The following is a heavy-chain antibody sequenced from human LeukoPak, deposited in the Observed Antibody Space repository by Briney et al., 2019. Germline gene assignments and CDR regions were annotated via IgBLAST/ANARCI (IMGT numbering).Heavy chain of an antibody. Sequence: SETLSLTCTVSGVSIGGNSYWSWIRQPPGKGPEWIGHISNSGSTYYSPSLSSRVTISLDTSKNQFSLKLRSVTAADTAVYYCARGGASSIPLDYWGRGTLVTVSS. D-gene: IGHD1-26*01. V-gene: IGHV4-61*01. CDR2: ISNSGST. CDR3: ARGGASSIPLDY. CDR1: GVSIGGNSY. J-gene: IGHJ4*02.